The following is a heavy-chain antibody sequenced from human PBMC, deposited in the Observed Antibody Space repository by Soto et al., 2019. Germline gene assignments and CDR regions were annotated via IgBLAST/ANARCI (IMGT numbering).Heavy chain of an antibody. CDR2: ISYDGSNK. V-gene: IGHV3-30*18. Sequence: GGSLRLSCAASGFTFSSYGMHWVRQAPGKGLEWVAVISYDGSNKYYADSVKGRFTISRDNSKNTLYLQMNSLRAEDTAVYYCAKSKQAAAGYYYYYGMDVWGQGTTVTASS. J-gene: IGHJ6*02. CDR3: AKSKQAAAGYYYYYGMDV. CDR1: GFTFSSYG. D-gene: IGHD6-13*01.